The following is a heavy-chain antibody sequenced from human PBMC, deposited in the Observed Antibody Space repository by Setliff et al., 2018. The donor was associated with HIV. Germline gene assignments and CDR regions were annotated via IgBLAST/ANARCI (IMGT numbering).Heavy chain of an antibody. J-gene: IGHJ5*01. CDR3: TPTHNYTDHCPDS. CDR1: GFSFSAYW. D-gene: IGHD2-21*02. V-gene: IGHV3-15*01. Sequence: GGSLRLSCAASGFSFSAYWMNWVRQAPGKGLEWVGRIKSRTVTETTDVAAPVKGRFTISRDDSQNMVYLQMNSLKTEDTAMYYCTPTHNYTDHCPDSWGQGTLVTVSS. CDR2: IKSRTVTETT.